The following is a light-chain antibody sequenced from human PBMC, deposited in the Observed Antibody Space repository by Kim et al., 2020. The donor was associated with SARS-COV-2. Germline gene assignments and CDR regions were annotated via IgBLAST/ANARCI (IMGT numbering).Light chain of an antibody. J-gene: IGKJ2*02. CDR1: QDISNY. Sequence: DIQLTQSPSFLSASVRDRVTITCRASQDISNYIAWYQQKPGKAPKLLIYAASTLQSGVPSRFSGSGSGTEFTLTISSLQPEDFATYYCQQLNSYPRTFGQGTKLEI. CDR3: QQLNSYPRT. V-gene: IGKV1-9*01. CDR2: AAS.